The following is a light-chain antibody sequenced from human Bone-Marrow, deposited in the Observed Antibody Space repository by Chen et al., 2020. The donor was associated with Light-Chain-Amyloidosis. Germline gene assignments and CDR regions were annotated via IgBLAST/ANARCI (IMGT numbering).Light chain of an antibody. CDR2: DVS. Sequence: QSALTQPASVSGSPGQSITIPCTGTSSDVGGYNYVSWYQQHPGKAPKLIIYDVSKRPSGVPDRFSGSKSGNTASLTISGLQAADEADYYCCSTAGRSTLVFGGGTTLTVL. J-gene: IGLJ2*01. CDR3: CSTAGRSTLV. CDR1: SSDVGGYNY. V-gene: IGLV2-11*01.